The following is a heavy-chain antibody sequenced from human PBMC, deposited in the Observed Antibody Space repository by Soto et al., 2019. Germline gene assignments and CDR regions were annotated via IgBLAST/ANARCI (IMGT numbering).Heavy chain of an antibody. CDR2: IYHSGST. CDR3: ARGGNYDILTGFPYYFDY. V-gene: IGHV4-39*07. Sequence: PSETLSLTCSVSGGSISSSNYYWAWIRQPPGKGLEWIGEIYHSGSTNYNPSLKSRVTISVDKSKNQFSLKLSSVTAADTAVYYCARGGNYDILTGFPYYFDYWGQGTLVTVSS. D-gene: IGHD3-9*01. J-gene: IGHJ4*02. CDR1: GGSISSSNYY.